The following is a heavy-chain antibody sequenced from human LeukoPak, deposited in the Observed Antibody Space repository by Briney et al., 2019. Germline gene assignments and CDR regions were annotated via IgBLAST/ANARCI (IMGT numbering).Heavy chain of an antibody. V-gene: IGHV3-30*04. CDR1: GFTFSNYA. J-gene: IGHJ4*02. D-gene: IGHD5-18*01. CDR3: ARVGYSYGVFDY. Sequence: PGGSLRLSCAASGFTFSNYAMHWVRQAPGKGLEWVAVISYDGSNKYYADSVKGRFTISRDNSKNTLYLQMNSLRAEDTAVYYCARVGYSYGVFDYWGQGTLVTVSS. CDR2: ISYDGSNK.